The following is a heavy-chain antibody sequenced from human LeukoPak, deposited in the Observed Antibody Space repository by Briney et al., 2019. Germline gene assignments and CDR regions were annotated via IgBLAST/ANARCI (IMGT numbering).Heavy chain of an antibody. CDR3: ATFKDYEWTL. CDR2: INPDHGNT. Sequence: ASVKVSCKASGFTFTGYYMHWVRQAPGQGLEWMGRINPDHGNTNYAQKFQDRVTLTRDTSISTAYMEVNNLTSDDTAVYYCATFKDYEWTLWGQGTLVTVSS. J-gene: IGHJ4*02. V-gene: IGHV1-2*06. D-gene: IGHD3-22*01. CDR1: GFTFTGYY.